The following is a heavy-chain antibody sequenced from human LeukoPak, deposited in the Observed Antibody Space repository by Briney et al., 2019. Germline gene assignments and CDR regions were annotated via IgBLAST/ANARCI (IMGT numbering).Heavy chain of an antibody. J-gene: IGHJ5*02. CDR3: AKEGCSGNICYSFLNWLDP. CDR2: IIGGGGTT. D-gene: IGHD2-15*01. CDR1: GFTFSNYG. V-gene: IGHV3-23*01. Sequence: SGGSLRLSCAASGFTFSNYGMHGVRQAPGKGLQWVASIIGGGGTTYYANSVKGRFTISRDNSKNTLYLQINSLRAEDTAEYYCAKEGCSGNICYSFLNWLDPWGQGTLVSVSS.